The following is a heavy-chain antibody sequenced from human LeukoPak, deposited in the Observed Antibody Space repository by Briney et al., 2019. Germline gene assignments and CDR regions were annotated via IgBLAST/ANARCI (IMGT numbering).Heavy chain of an antibody. J-gene: IGHJ4*02. CDR1: GFTFSSYW. Sequence: GGSLRLSCAASGFTFSSYWMSWVRQAPGKGLEWVANIKQDGSEKYYVDSVKGRFTISRDNAKNSLYLQMNSLRAEDTAVYYCARDESTRYNWNYRQPNYFDYWGQGTLVTVSS. CDR3: ARDESTRYNWNYRQPNYFDY. D-gene: IGHD1-7*01. V-gene: IGHV3-7*01. CDR2: IKQDGSEK.